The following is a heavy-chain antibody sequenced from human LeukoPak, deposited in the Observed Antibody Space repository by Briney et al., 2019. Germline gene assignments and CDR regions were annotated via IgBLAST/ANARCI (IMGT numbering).Heavy chain of an antibody. CDR1: GYSFTSYW. CDR2: IYPGDSYT. D-gene: IGHD3-10*01. J-gene: IGHJ3*02. CDR3: ARRSGSDALDI. V-gene: IGHV5-51*01. Sequence: GESLKSSCKGSGYSFTSYWIAWVRQMPGKGLGWMGIIYPGDSYTTYSPSFQGQVTISADKSISTAYLQWRSLKASDTAMYYCARRSGSDALDIWGQGTMVTVSS.